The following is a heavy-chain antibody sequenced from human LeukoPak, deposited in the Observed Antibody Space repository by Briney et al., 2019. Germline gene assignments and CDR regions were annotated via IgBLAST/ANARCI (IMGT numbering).Heavy chain of an antibody. CDR1: EFTFSIYS. CDR3: ARDWFAVVTPYYFDY. V-gene: IGHV3-48*01. D-gene: IGHD4-23*01. Sequence: GGSLRLSCAASEFTFSIYSMNCVRQAPGKGLEWVSYISTSSTIYYADSVKGRFTISRDNAKNSLYLQMNSLRAEDTAVYYCARDWFAVVTPYYFDYWGQGTLVTVSS. J-gene: IGHJ4*02. CDR2: ISTSSTI.